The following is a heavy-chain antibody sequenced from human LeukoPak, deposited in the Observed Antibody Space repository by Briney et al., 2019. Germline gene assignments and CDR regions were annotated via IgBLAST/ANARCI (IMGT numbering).Heavy chain of an antibody. CDR1: GYTFTKNA. V-gene: IGHV1-3*04. CDR2: IRTDTGDT. J-gene: IGHJ4*02. D-gene: IGHD2-15*01. CDR3: GRGGSSGVDY. Sequence: ASVKVSCKTSGYTFTKNALHWVRQAPGQSLEWMGWIRTDTGDTKYSQKLQGRVTLTRDTSASTVYVELKSVRSEDTAVYYCGRGGSSGVDYWGQGTLVIVSS.